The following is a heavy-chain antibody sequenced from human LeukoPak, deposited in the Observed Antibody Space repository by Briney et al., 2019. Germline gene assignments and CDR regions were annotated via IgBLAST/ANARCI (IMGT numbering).Heavy chain of an antibody. V-gene: IGHV4-31*03. D-gene: IGHD3-10*01. J-gene: IGHJ5*02. CDR1: GGSISSGGYY. Sequence: PPQTLSLTCTVSGGSISSGGYYWSWIRQHPGKGLEWIGYIYYSGSTYYNPSLKSRVTISVDTSKNQFSLKLSSVTAADTAVYYCARARRGKLLWFGESIPISGWFDPWGQGTLVTVSS. CDR3: ARARRGKLLWFGESIPISGWFDP. CDR2: IYYSGST.